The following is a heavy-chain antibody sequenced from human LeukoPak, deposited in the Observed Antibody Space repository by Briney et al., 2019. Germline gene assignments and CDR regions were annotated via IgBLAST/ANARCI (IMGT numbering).Heavy chain of an antibody. CDR2: TYYRSRWST. Sequence: SQTLSLTCAISGGSVSSSSAVWNWIRQSPSRGLEWLGRTYYRSRWSTDYAVSVRSRITINPDTSKNQFSLQLNSVTPEDTAVYYCAKRRDDYSDAFDIWGQGTMVTVSS. CDR1: GGSVSSSSAV. V-gene: IGHV6-1*01. CDR3: AKRRDDYSDAFDI. D-gene: IGHD5-24*01. J-gene: IGHJ3*02.